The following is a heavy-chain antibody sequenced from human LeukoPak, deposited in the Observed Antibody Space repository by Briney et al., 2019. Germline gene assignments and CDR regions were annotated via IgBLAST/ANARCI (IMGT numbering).Heavy chain of an antibody. CDR2: ISGSGGST. J-gene: IGHJ4*02. CDR3: AKAPVGAYVRFDY. CDR1: GYTFTSYG. D-gene: IGHD1-26*01. V-gene: IGHV3-23*01. Sequence: SCKASGYTFTSYGMSWVRQAPGKGLEWVSAISGSGGSTYYADSVKGRFTISRDNSKNTLYLQMNSLRAEDTAVYYCAKAPVGAYVRFDYWGQGTLVTVSS.